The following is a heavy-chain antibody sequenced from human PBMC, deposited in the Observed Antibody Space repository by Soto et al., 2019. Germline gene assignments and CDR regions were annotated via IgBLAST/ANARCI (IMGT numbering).Heavy chain of an antibody. CDR3: ARVPFVGYFDWLDP. V-gene: IGHV4-59*01. J-gene: IGHJ5*02. CDR2: MHHTQGT. Sequence: SETLSLTCSVSGASISSYYWTWIRQPPGGGLEWIGYMHHTQGTNDNPSLRGRVHMSIDTSMNQFSLRPTSVTAADTAVYYCARVPFVGYFDWLDPWGHGTLVTVSS. CDR1: GASISSYY. D-gene: IGHD3-9*01.